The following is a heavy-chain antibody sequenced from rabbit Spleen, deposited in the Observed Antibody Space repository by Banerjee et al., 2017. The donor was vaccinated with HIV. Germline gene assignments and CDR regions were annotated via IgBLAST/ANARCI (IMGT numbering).Heavy chain of an antibody. J-gene: IGHJ6*01. CDR2: IDAGSSTFT. CDR1: GVSLNDKDV. D-gene: IGHD1-1*01. V-gene: IGHV1S45*01. Sequence: QEQLVESGGGLVKPEGSLTLTCKASGVSLNDKDVMCWVRQAPGKGLEWIACIDAGSSTFTYFATWAKGRFTISKTSSTTVTLQMTRLTAADTATYFCARDTSSSFSSYGMDLWGQGTLVTVS. CDR3: ARDTSSSFSSYGMDL.